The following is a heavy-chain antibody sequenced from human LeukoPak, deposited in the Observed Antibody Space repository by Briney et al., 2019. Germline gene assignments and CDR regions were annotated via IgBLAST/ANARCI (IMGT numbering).Heavy chain of an antibody. Sequence: GGSLRLSCAASGFTFSSYAMSWVRQAPGKGLEWVAVISYDGSNKYYADSVKGRFTISRDNSKNTLYLQMNSLRAEDTAVYYCARSRMVDYWGQGTLVTVSS. CDR1: GFTFSSYA. CDR2: ISYDGSNK. J-gene: IGHJ4*02. CDR3: ARSRMVDY. V-gene: IGHV3-30-3*01. D-gene: IGHD2-8*01.